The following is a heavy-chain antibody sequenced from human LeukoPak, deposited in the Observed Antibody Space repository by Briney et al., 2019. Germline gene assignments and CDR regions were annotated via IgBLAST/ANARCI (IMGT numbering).Heavy chain of an antibody. CDR2: IYYSGST. D-gene: IGHD3-22*01. CDR1: GGSISSSSYY. CDR3: ARVPIPSRYDSSGYYYGY. J-gene: IGHJ4*02. V-gene: IGHV4-39*07. Sequence: SETLSLTCTVSGGSISSSSYYWGWLRQPPGRGLEWIGSIYYSGSTYYNPSLKSRVTISVDTSKNQFSLKLSSVTAADTAVYYCARVPIPSRYDSSGYYYGYWGQGTLVTVSS.